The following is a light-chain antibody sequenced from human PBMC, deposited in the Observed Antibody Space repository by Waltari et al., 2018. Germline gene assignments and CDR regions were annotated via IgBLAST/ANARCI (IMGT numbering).Light chain of an antibody. Sequence: EIVMPKSPATLSVSLGERATSPCRASQIVCSNYLAWYQQTPVQSPRLLISSASTRATGVPARFSGSGSGTEFTLTISSLQSEDFAIYYCQQYNNWPWTFGQGTKVEI. V-gene: IGKV3-15*01. CDR3: QQYNNWPWT. J-gene: IGKJ1*01. CDR2: SAS. CDR1: QIVCSN.